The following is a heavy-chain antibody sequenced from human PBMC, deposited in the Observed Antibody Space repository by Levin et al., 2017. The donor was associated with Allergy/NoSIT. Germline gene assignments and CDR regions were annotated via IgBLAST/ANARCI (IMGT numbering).Heavy chain of an antibody. CDR1: GFTFGDYA. CDR3: ARGGPPNYDYNWGSYRDGYVDY. V-gene: IGHV3-49*04. Sequence: SCTGSGFTFGDYAMSWVRQAPGKGLEWVGFIRNKAHGGTTEYAASVKGRLTISRDDSKSIAYLQMNSLKTEDTAVYFCARGGPPNYDYNWGSYRDGYVDYWGQGTLVTVSS. J-gene: IGHJ4*02. CDR2: IRNKAHGGTT. D-gene: IGHD3-16*02.